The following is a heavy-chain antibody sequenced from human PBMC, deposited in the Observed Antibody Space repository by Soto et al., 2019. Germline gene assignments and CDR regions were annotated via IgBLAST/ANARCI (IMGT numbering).Heavy chain of an antibody. CDR2: ISYSGNT. V-gene: IGHV4-59*01. D-gene: IGHD2-8*01. CDR3: ARAPMVLSRSYFDS. Sequence: SETLSLTCTVSGGSIRNFYWSWIRQPPGKGLGWIGYISYSGNTNYNPSLKSRVSISVDTSKNQLSLNLTSVTAADTAVYYCARAPMVLSRSYFDSWGQGTPVTVS. CDR1: GGSIRNFY. J-gene: IGHJ4*02.